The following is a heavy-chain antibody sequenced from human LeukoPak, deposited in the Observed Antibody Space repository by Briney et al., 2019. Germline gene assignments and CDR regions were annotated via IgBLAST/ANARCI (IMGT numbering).Heavy chain of an antibody. V-gene: IGHV3-30*02. Sequence: GGSLRLSCAVSGFTVSNYGMHWVRQAPGKGLERGAFIRYDGSNKYYADSVKGRFTISRDNAKNSLYLQMNSLRAEDTAVYYCARDPSLPFYYYYMDVWGKGTTVTISS. J-gene: IGHJ6*03. CDR3: ARDPSLPFYYYYMDV. CDR1: GFTVSNYG. CDR2: IRYDGSNK.